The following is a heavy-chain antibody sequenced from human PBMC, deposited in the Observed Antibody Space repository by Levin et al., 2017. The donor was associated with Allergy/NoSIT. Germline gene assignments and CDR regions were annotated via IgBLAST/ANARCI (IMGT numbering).Heavy chain of an antibody. Sequence: SETLSLTCTVSGGSINNYYWNWIRRPPGKGLEWIGYIYYNGNTNYNPSLKSRVTTSLDTSKNQVSLELSSVTAADTAVYYCARGPDYGPARCYHMDVWGKGTTVTVSS. V-gene: IGHV4-59*01. D-gene: IGHD3-10*01. CDR3: ARGPDYGPARCYHMDV. CDR1: GGSINNYY. CDR2: IYYNGNT. J-gene: IGHJ6*03.